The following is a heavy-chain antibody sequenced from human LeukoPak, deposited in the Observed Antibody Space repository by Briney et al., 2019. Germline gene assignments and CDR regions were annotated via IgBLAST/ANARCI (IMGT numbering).Heavy chain of an antibody. Sequence: PGGSLRLSCVASGFTFNNYAMYWVRQAPGKGLEWVSGIFGSGGSTHYADSVKGRFTISRDNSKNTVYLQMNSLRAEDTAVYYCAKTTTGYSSGRSPGWPVDYWGQGTLVTVSS. D-gene: IGHD6-19*01. V-gene: IGHV3-23*01. J-gene: IGHJ4*02. CDR1: GFTFNNYA. CDR2: IFGSGGST. CDR3: AKTTTGYSSGRSPGWPVDY.